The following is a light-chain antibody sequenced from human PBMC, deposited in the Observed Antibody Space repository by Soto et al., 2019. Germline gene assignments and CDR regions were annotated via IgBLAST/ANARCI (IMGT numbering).Light chain of an antibody. V-gene: IGKV1-33*01. CDR1: QDISNY. Sequence: DIQMTQSPSSLSASVGDRVTITCQARQDISNYLNWYQQKPGKAPKLLIYDASNLETGVTLRFSGSGSGTDFTFTISSLQPEDIATYYCQQYDNVPPTFGQGTKLEIK. J-gene: IGKJ2*01. CDR2: DAS. CDR3: QQYDNVPPT.